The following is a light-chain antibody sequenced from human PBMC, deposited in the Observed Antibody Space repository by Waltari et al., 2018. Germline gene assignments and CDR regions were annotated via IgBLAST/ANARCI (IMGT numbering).Light chain of an antibody. CDR3: QQYNSYSFT. V-gene: IGKV1-5*01. J-gene: IGKJ3*01. CDR1: QSISSW. CDR2: DAS. Sequence: DIQMTQSPSTLSASVGDRVTIPCRASQSISSWLAWYQQKPGKAPKLLIYDASSLESGVPSRFSGSGSGTEFTLTISSLQPDDFATYYCQQYNSYSFTFGPGTKVDIK.